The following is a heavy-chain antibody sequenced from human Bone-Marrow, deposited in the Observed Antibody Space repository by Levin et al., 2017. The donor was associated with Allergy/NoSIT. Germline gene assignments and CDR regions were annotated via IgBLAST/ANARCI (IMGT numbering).Heavy chain of an antibody. CDR1: GYTFTGYY. CDR3: ARDSVEMATIAGY. D-gene: IGHD5-24*01. CDR2: INPNSGGT. Sequence: ASVKVSCKASGYTFTGYYMHWVRQAPGQGLEWMGRINPNSGGTNYAQKFQGRVTMTRDTSISTAYMELSRLRSDDTAVYYCARDSVEMATIAGYWGQGTLVTVSS. J-gene: IGHJ4*02. V-gene: IGHV1-2*06.